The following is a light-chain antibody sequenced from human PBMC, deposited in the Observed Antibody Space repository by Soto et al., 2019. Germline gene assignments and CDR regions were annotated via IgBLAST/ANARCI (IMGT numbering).Light chain of an antibody. CDR1: SSDVGSYNF. Sequence: QSVLTQPASVSGSPGQSITISCTGTSSDVGSYNFVSWYQQHPGKAPRLIIYEVSNRPSGVSNRFSASKSGNTASLTISGLQAEDEAYYHCSSYSGSTAFYVFGTGTQLTVL. J-gene: IGLJ1*01. CDR2: EVS. CDR3: SSYSGSTAFYV. V-gene: IGLV2-14*01.